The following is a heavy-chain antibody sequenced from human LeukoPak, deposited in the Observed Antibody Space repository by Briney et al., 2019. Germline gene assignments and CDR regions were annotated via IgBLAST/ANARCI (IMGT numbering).Heavy chain of an antibody. V-gene: IGHV3-30*18. CDR3: AKDYVYYYDSSGQTPFFDY. J-gene: IGHJ4*02. CDR2: ISYDGSNK. Sequence: GGSLRLSCAASGFTFSSYGMHWVRQAPGKGLEWVAVISYDGSNKYYADSVKGRFTISRDNSQNTLYLQMNSLRAEDTAVYYCAKDYVYYYDSSGQTPFFDYWGQGTLVTVSS. D-gene: IGHD3-22*01. CDR1: GFTFSSYG.